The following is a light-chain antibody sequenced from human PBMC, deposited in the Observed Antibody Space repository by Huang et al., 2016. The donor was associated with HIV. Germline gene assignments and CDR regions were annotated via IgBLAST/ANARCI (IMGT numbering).Light chain of an antibody. J-gene: IGKJ1*01. CDR1: QGIGNS. Sequence: IQMTQSPSSLSASVGDRVTITCRASQGIGNSLAWYQQKREKAPRLLLYATSRLGSGIPTRISGSGSGTHYTLTISTLQPEDIASYYCQQYHGIPWTFGQGTKVEIK. CDR2: ATS. CDR3: QQYHGIPWT. V-gene: IGKV1-NL1*01.